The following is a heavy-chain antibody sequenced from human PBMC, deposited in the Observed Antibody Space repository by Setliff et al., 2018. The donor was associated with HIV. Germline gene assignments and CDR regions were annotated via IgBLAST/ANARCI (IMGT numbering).Heavy chain of an antibody. CDR2: ISSSSSYI. V-gene: IGHV3-21*01. D-gene: IGHD3-10*01. CDR3: AREFLGMVSHGMDV. J-gene: IGHJ6*02. Sequence: LRLSCAASGFTFSSYSMNWVRQAPGKGLEWVSSISSSSSYIYYADSVKGRFTISRDNAKNSLYLQMNSLRAEDTAVYYCAREFLGMVSHGMDVWGQGTTVTVSS. CDR1: GFTFSSYS.